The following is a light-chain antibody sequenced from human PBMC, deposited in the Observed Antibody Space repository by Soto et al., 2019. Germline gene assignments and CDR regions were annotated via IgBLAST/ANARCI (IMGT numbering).Light chain of an antibody. J-gene: IGKJ1*01. CDR2: GAS. CDR3: QQSCSTPPRT. V-gene: IGKV3-20*01. Sequence: EIVLTQSPGTLSLSPGERATLSCRASQSVSSSYLAWYQQKPGQAPRLLIYGASSRATGIPDRFSGSGSGTDFTLTISSLQPEDFATYYCQQSCSTPPRTFGQGTKVDIK. CDR1: QSVSSSY.